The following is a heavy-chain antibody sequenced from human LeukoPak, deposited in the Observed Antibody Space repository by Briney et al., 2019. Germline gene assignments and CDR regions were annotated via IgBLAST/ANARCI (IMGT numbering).Heavy chain of an antibody. CDR3: AKGHIRYFDWLTFDY. CDR1: GFTFSSYA. D-gene: IGHD3-9*01. V-gene: IGHV3-23*01. J-gene: IGHJ4*02. Sequence: GGSLRLSCAASGFTFSSYAMSWVRQAPGKGLEWVSAISGSGGSTYYADSVKGRFTISRDNSKNTLYLQMNSLRAEDTAVYYCAKGHIRYFDWLTFDYWGQGTLVTVSS. CDR2: ISGSGGST.